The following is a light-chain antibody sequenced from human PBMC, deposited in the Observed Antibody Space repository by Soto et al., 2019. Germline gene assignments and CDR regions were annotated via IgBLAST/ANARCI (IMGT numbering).Light chain of an antibody. V-gene: IGKV1-39*01. CDR1: QSISSY. CDR3: QQSYSGPLT. J-gene: IGKJ4*01. CDR2: AAS. Sequence: DIQMTQSPSSLSASVGDRVTITCRASQSISSYLNWYQQKPGKAPKVLIYAASSLQSGVPSRFSGSGSGTDFTLSISSLQPEDFAMYYCQQSYSGPLTFGGGTKVDIK.